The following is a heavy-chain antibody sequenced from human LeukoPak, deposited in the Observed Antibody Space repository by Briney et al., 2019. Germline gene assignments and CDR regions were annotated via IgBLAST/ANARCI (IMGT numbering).Heavy chain of an antibody. CDR1: GFALSTCS. CDR3: ARDHGIAAAGTLDY. CDR2: ISSGSITI. Sequence: GGSLRLSCAASGFALSTCSMNWVRQAPGRGLEWISYISSGSITIYYADSVKGRFTISRDNAKNSLFLQMNSLRDEDTAVYYCARDHGIAAAGTLDYWGLGTLVTVSS. V-gene: IGHV3-48*02. J-gene: IGHJ4*02. D-gene: IGHD6-13*01.